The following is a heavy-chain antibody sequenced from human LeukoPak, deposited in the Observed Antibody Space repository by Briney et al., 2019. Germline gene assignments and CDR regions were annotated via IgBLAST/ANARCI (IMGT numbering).Heavy chain of an antibody. V-gene: IGHV1-3*04. CDR2: INTGNGNT. D-gene: IGHD3-10*01. J-gene: IGHJ4*02. Sequence: ASVKVSCKASGYTFTTYIIHWVRQAPGQRLEWMGWINTGNGNTEYSQNFQGRDTITRDTSASTAYMELSSLRSEDTAVYYCARDRFYGSGTYNHFDSWGQGAQVTVSS. CDR1: GYTFTTYI. CDR3: ARDRFYGSGTYNHFDS.